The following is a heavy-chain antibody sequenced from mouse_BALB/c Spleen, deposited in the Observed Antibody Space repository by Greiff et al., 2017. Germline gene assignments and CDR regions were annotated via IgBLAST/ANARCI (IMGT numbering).Heavy chain of an antibody. V-gene: IGHV1S22*01. D-gene: IGHD4-1*01. CDR1: GYTFTSYW. J-gene: IGHJ2*01. Sequence: LQQPGSELVRPGASVKLSCKASGYTFTSYWMHWVKQRPGQGLEWIGNIYPGSGSTNYDEKFKSKATLTVDTSSSTAYMQLSSLTSEDSAVYYCTLTGRDYWGQGTILTVSS. CDR2: IYPGSGST. CDR3: TLTGRDY.